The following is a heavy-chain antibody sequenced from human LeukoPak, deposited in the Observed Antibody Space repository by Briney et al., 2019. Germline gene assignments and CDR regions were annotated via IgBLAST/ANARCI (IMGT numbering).Heavy chain of an antibody. CDR3: ARSGNYDILTGYYNY. CDR1: GFTFDDYG. Sequence: GGSLRLSCAASGFTFDDYGMSWVRQAPGKGLEWVSGINWNGGSTGYADSVKGRFTISRDNAKNSLYLQINSLRAEDTALYYCARSGNYDILTGYYNYWGQGTLVTVSS. J-gene: IGHJ4*02. V-gene: IGHV3-20*04. CDR2: INWNGGST. D-gene: IGHD3-9*01.